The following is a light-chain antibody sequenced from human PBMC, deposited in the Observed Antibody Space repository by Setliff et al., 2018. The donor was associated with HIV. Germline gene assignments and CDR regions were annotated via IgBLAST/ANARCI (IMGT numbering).Light chain of an antibody. V-gene: IGLV1-36*01. Sequence: QSVLTQPPSVSEAPRQRVTISCSGSSSNIGNNAVNWYQQLPGKAPRLLIYYDDLLPSGVSDRFSGSKSGTSASLAISGLQSEDEADYYCAAWDDTLNGRVFGGGTKSPS. CDR3: AAWDDTLNGRV. CDR2: YDD. CDR1: SSNIGNNA. J-gene: IGLJ3*02.